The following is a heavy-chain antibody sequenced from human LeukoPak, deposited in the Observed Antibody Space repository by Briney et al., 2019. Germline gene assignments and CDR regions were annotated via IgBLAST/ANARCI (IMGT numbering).Heavy chain of an antibody. CDR1: GFTFSNYA. Sequence: GGSLRLSCAASGFTFSNYALSWVRQAPGRGLDWVSLTTHNGGRTYYADSVKGRFTVSRDNSRNTLYLQINSLRAEDTAVYYCAKNDDGGWLEDYWGQGTLVTVSS. CDR3: AKNDDGGWLEDY. CDR2: TTHNGGRT. V-gene: IGHV3-23*01. J-gene: IGHJ4*02. D-gene: IGHD6-19*01.